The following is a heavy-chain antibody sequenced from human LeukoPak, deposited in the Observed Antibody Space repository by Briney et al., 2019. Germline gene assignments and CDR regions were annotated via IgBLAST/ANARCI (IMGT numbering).Heavy chain of an antibody. CDR2: IKSKTDGGTT. V-gene: IGHV3-15*01. CDR1: GFTFSNAW. CDR3: TTQRSRITMVRGVIRSDH. D-gene: IGHD3-10*01. J-gene: IGHJ4*02. Sequence: GASLRLSCAASGFTFSNAWMSWVRQGPGKGLEWVGRIKSKTDGGTTDYAAPVKGRFTISRDDSKNTLYLQMNSLKTEDTAVYYCTTQRSRITMVRGVIRSDHWGQGTLVTVSS.